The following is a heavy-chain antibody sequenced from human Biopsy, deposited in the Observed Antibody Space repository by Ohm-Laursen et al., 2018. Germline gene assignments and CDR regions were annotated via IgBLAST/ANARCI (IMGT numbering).Heavy chain of an antibody. J-gene: IGHJ4*02. CDR2: VIPISNTA. D-gene: IGHD4-17*01. CDR3: ATLTEDYGASPDS. Sequence: SVKVSCKTSGGTFNNYPLSWVRQAPGRGLEWMGRVIPISNTANYAQNFQDRLTITADRSTNTAYMELNSLRSEDTAVYFCATLTEDYGASPDSWGQGTLVVVSS. V-gene: IGHV1-69*06. CDR1: GGTFNNYP.